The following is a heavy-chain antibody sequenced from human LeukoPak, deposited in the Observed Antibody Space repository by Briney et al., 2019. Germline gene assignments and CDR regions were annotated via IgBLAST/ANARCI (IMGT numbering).Heavy chain of an antibody. CDR2: ITTGRGET. J-gene: IGHJ4*02. CDR1: GYTFTDYA. V-gene: IGHV1-3*03. Sequence: ASVKVSCKASGYTFTDYALHWVRQAPGQSPEWMGWITTGRGETRYSQEFQRRITFARDTSASTVYMDLSHLRSEDTAVYYCARGGKQWRGGNYFDSWGQGTLVAVSS. CDR3: ARGGKQWRGGNYFDS. D-gene: IGHD6-19*01.